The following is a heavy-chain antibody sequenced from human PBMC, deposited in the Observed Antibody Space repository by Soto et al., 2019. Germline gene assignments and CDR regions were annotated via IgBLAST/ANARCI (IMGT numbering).Heavy chain of an antibody. V-gene: IGHV4-4*02. Sequence: SETLSLTFAVSGGSFTSNNWWTWVRQPPGQGLEWIGEIYRTGNTNYNPSLKSRVTISLDKSENQFSLKVTSLTAADTAVYYCASRDPGTSVDYWGQGTLVTVSS. J-gene: IGHJ4*02. D-gene: IGHD1-7*01. CDR2: IYRTGNT. CDR3: ASRDPGTSVDY. CDR1: GGSFTSNNW.